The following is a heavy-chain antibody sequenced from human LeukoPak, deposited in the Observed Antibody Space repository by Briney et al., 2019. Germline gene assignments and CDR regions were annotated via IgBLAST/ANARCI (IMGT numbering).Heavy chain of an antibody. J-gene: IGHJ5*02. CDR3: ARGKTWFAP. CDR2: IYYTGDT. CDR1: GGSVSSGNHY. D-gene: IGHD4-23*01. V-gene: IGHV4-61*01. Sequence: SETLSLTSTVSGGSVSSGNHYWSWIRQPPGRGLEWIGYIYYTGDTTYNPSLKSRVTISIDTSKNQFSLKVTSVTATDTAIYYCARGKTWFAPWGQGTLVTISS.